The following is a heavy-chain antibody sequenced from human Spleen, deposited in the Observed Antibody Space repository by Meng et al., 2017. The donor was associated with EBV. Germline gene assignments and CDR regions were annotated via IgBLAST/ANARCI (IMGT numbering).Heavy chain of an antibody. J-gene: IGHJ4*02. Sequence: QGQSQVARPGLVKTSQTLSLTCAVSGGAISGGFYYWGWIRQPPGKGLEWIGYIHYSGSTYYNPSLKSRVTISVDTSKNQFSLKLSSVTAADTAVYYCTSASKFVGSCPDYWGQGTLVTVSS. D-gene: IGHD2-15*01. CDR3: TSASKFVGSCPDY. CDR1: GGAISGGFYY. V-gene: IGHV4-30-4*01. CDR2: IHYSGST.